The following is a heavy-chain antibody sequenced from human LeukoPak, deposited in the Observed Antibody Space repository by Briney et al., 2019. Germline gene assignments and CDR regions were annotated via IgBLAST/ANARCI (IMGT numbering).Heavy chain of an antibody. V-gene: IGHV3-48*03. CDR1: GFTFSSYE. Sequence: GGSLRLSCAASGFTFSSYEMNWVRQAPGKGLEWVSYISSSGSTIYYADSVKGRFTISRDNAKNSLYLQMNSLRAEDTAVYYCARSPLRRGYCSSTSCNNYYYYGMDAWGKGTTVTVSS. J-gene: IGHJ6*04. D-gene: IGHD2-2*02. CDR3: ARSPLRRGYCSSTSCNNYYYYGMDA. CDR2: ISSSGSTI.